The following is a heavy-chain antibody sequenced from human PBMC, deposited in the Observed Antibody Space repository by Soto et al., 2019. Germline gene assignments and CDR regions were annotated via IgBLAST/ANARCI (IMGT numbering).Heavy chain of an antibody. CDR3: ERDMHDGFTNYFDP. J-gene: IGHJ5*02. D-gene: IGHD4-4*01. V-gene: IGHV4-59*01. Sequence: PAVILSLTCLVSGGSSTSYNCSLIRQFPWKGLEWIAYPSYTVNTNYNPSIKSRVTISLDTSKNQLPLKLTSMTAAETAVYYCERDMHDGFTNYFDPWGKGSLVTVTS. CDR1: GGSSTSYN. CDR2: PSYTVNT.